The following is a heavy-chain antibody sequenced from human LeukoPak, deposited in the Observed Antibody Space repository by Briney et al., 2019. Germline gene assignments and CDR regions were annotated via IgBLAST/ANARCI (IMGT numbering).Heavy chain of an antibody. D-gene: IGHD3-22*01. J-gene: IGHJ4*02. V-gene: IGHV1-2*02. CDR3: ASLRDYYDSSGYPD. Sequence: ASVKVSCKASGYTFTGYYMHWVRQAPGQGLEWMGWINPNSGGTNYAQKFQGRVTMTRDTSISTAYMELSRLRSDDTAVYYCASLRDYYDSSGYPDWGQGTLVTVSS. CDR2: INPNSGGT. CDR1: GYTFTGYY.